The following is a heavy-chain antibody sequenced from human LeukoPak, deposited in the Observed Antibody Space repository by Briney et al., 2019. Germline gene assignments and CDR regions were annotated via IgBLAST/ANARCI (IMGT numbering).Heavy chain of an antibody. CDR1: GGSISSTNW. V-gene: IGHV4-4*02. D-gene: IGHD2-8*01. J-gene: IGHJ4*02. CDR2: ISLSGLT. CDR3: SRENGAFSPFGY. Sequence: SETLSLSCGVSGGSISSTNWWSWVRPPPGQGLEWIGEISLSGLTNYDPSLNSRVTVSLDKSKNQLSLNLTSLTAADTAVYYCSRENGAFSPFGYWGQGTLVTVPS.